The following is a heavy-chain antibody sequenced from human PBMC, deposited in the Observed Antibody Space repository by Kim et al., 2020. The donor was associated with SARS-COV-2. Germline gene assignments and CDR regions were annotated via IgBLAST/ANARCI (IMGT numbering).Heavy chain of an antibody. CDR1: GGSISSSSYY. D-gene: IGHD3-22*01. V-gene: IGHV4-39*01. Sequence: SETLSLTCTVSGGSISSSSYYWGWIRQPPGKGLEWIGSIYYSGSTYYNPSLKSRVTISVDTSKNQFSLKLSSVTAADTAVYYCASPGDSSGYYFPFDYWGQGTLVTVSS. CDR3: ASPGDSSGYYFPFDY. J-gene: IGHJ4*02. CDR2: IYYSGST.